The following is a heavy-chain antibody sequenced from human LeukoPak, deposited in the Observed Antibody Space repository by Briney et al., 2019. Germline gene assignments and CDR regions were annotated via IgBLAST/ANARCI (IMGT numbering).Heavy chain of an antibody. D-gene: IGHD1-1*01. V-gene: IGHV3-48*04. CDR2: IVGSSSNI. CDR1: GFTLSSFW. Sequence: GGSLRLSCAASGFTLSSFWMHWVRQAPGKGLEWVSYIVGSSSNIYYADSVKGRFTISRDNAKNSLYLQMDSLRAEDTAVYYCATDSPETAAFDYWGQGTLVTVSS. CDR3: ATDSPETAAFDY. J-gene: IGHJ4*02.